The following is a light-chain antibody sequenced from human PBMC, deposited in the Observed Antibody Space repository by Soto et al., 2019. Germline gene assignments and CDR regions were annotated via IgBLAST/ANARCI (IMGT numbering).Light chain of an antibody. CDR3: QQYNNWLRT. CDR2: GAS. V-gene: IGKV3-15*01. J-gene: IGKJ1*01. Sequence: EIVMTQSPATLSVSPGERATLSCRASQSVSSNLAWYQQKPGQAPRLLIYGASTRATCIPARFSGSGSGTEFTLTISSLQSEDFAVYYCQQYNNWLRTFGQGT. CDR1: QSVSSN.